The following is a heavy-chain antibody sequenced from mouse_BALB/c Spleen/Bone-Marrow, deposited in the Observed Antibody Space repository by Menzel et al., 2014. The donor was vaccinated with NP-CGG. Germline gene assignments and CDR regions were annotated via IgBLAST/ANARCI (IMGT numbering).Heavy chain of an antibody. CDR1: GFTFSSFG. D-gene: IGHD1-2*01. Sequence: EVMPVESGGGLVQPGGSRKLSCAASGFTFSSFGMHWVRQAPEKGLEWVAYISGGSSIIYYADTVKGRFTISRDNPKNTLFLQMTSLRSEDTAIYYCARKDYFGYAAMDYWGQGTSVTVSS. CDR3: ARKDYFGYAAMDY. V-gene: IGHV5-17*02. CDR2: ISGGSSII. J-gene: IGHJ4*01.